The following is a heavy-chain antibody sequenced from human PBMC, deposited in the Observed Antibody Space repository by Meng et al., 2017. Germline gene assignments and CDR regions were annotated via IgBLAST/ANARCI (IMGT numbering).Heavy chain of an antibody. CDR1: GGSSSSSSYY. CDR2: IYYSGST. D-gene: IGHD1-26*01. V-gene: IGHV4-39*07. CDR3: ARQIYSGSYYWSYNWFDP. Sequence: QGQLQGAGPGPVKPSGTLALTCAVSGGSSSSSSYYWGWIRQPPGKGLEWIGSIYYSGSTYYNPSLKSRVTISVDTSKNQFSLKLSSVTAADTAVYYCARQIYSGSYYWSYNWFDPWGQGTLVTVSS. J-gene: IGHJ5*02.